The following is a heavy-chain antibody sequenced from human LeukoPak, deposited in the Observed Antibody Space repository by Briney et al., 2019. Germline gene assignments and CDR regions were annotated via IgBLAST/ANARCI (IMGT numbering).Heavy chain of an antibody. CDR2: ISSSGNTI. V-gene: IGHV3-11*04. CDR1: GFTVTDYY. CDR3: ARDRSGFYSVDY. D-gene: IGHD5-12*01. J-gene: IGHJ4*02. Sequence: GGSLRLSCAASGFTVTDYYMTWIRQAPGKGLVWVSYISSSGNTIYYGDFVKGRFTISRDNAKNSLVLQMNSLRAEDTAVYYCARDRSGFYSVDYWGQGTLVIVSS.